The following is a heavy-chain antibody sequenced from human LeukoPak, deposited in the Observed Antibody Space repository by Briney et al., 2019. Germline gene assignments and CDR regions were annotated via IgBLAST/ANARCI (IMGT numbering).Heavy chain of an antibody. D-gene: IGHD3-3*01. V-gene: IGHV3-7*01. CDR2: IKQDGSEN. Sequence: GGSLRLSCAASGFTFSSYEMNWVRQAPGKGLEWVASIKQDGSENYYVDSVKGRFTISRDNAKNSVYLQMNSLRAEDTAVYFCARDRNTDFWSGYYTNYFDDWGQGTLVTVSS. J-gene: IGHJ4*02. CDR1: GFTFSSYE. CDR3: ARDRNTDFWSGYYTNYFDD.